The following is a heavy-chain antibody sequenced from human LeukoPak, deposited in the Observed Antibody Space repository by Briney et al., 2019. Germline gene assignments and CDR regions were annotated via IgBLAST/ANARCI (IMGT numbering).Heavy chain of an antibody. CDR2: NNHSGST. CDR3: ARGTMVRGVIKPLDY. V-gene: IGHV4-34*01. CDR1: GGSFSGYY. J-gene: IGHJ4*02. D-gene: IGHD3-10*01. Sequence: ASETLSLTCAVYGGSFSGYYWSWIRQPPGKGLEWIGENNHSGSTNYNPSLKSRVTISVDTSKNQFSLKLSSVTAADTAVYYCARGTMVRGVIKPLDYWGQGTLVTVSS.